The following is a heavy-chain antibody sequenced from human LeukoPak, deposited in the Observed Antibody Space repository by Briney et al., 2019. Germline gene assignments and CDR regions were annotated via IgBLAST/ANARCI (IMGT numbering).Heavy chain of an antibody. V-gene: IGHV4-39*07. CDR3: ARLFRLGGDHYSDS. D-gene: IGHD3-16*01. CDR2: VSYSGIS. J-gene: IGHJ4*02. Sequence: SETLSLTCSVSGVSISSWGYHWGWIRQPPGKGLEWIGSVSYSGISYDTPSLKSRLAISLDTSNNQFSLRLTSGTAADTAFYFCARLFRLGGDHYSDSWGPGTLVTVSS. CDR1: GVSISSWGYH.